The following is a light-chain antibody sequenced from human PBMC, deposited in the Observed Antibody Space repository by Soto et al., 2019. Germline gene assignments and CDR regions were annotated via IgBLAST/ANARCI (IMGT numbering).Light chain of an antibody. Sequence: DIQMTQSPSSLSASVGGTVTITCRPSQFISTYLNWYQQKPGKAPNLLIYTTSSLHSGVPSRFSGSGSGTDFTLTISSLQPEDFATYYCQQSYSTPITFGQGTRLEIK. CDR2: TTS. J-gene: IGKJ5*01. CDR3: QQSYSTPIT. CDR1: QFISTY. V-gene: IGKV1-39*01.